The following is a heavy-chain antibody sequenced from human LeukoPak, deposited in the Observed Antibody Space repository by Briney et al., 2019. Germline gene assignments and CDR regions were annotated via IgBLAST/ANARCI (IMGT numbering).Heavy chain of an antibody. J-gene: IGHJ3*02. Sequence: SEALSLTCTVSGGSISSGDYYWSWIRQPPGKGLEWIGYIYYSGSTYYNPSLKSRVTISVDTSKNQFSLKLSSVTAADTAVYYCARVPHDAFDIWGQGTMVTVSS. CDR1: GGSISSGDYY. CDR2: IYYSGST. V-gene: IGHV4-30-4*08. CDR3: ARVPHDAFDI.